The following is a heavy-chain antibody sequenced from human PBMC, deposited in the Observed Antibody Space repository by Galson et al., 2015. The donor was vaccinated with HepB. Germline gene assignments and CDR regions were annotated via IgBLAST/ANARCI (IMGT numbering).Heavy chain of an antibody. V-gene: IGHV4-59*01. CDR3: ARGNNGGCSGGSCYISYYYGMDV. D-gene: IGHD2-15*01. CDR1: GGSISSYY. CDR2: IYYSGST. J-gene: IGHJ6*02. Sequence: SETLSLTCTVSGGSISSYYWSWIRQPPGKGLEWIGYIYYSGSTNYNPSLKSRVTISVDTSKNQFSLKLSSVTAADTAVYYCARGNNGGCSGGSCYISYYYGMDVWGQGTTVTVSS.